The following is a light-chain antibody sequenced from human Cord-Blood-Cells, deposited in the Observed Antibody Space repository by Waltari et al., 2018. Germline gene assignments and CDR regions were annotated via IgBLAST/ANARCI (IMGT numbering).Light chain of an antibody. CDR1: QSVSTD. V-gene: IGKV3-11*01. J-gene: IGKJ4*01. Sequence: EVVLTQSPSTLSVPPLDRAPLSSRATQSVSTDLAWYQQKPGQAPRLLIYDASNRATGIPARFSGSGSGTDFTLTISSLAPEDLAVCYCQQRSNWPPVLTFGGGTKVEIK. CDR2: DAS. CDR3: QQRSNWPPVLT.